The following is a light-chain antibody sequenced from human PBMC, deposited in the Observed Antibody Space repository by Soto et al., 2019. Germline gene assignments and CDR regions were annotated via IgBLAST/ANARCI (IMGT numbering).Light chain of an antibody. Sequence: DIVLTQSPGTLSLSPGERATLSCRTSQSVSSSYLAWYQQKPGQAPRLLIYDASSRATGIPDRFIGSGSGTDFSLTISRLEPEDFAVYYCYQYGSSPLTFGGGTKVDIK. CDR2: DAS. CDR3: YQYGSSPLT. CDR1: QSVSSSY. V-gene: IGKV3-20*01. J-gene: IGKJ4*01.